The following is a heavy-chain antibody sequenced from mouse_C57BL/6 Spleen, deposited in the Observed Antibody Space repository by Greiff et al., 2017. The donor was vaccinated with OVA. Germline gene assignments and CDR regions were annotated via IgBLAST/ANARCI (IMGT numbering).Heavy chain of an antibody. J-gene: IGHJ3*01. CDR1: GFTFSDYG. Sequence: EVQVVESGGGLVKPGGSLKLSCAASGFTFSDYGLHWVRQAPEKGLEWVAYISSGSSTIYYADTVKGRFTISRDNSKNTLFLQITSLRAEDTAMYYCARTGFAYWGQGTLVTVSA. CDR2: ISSGSSTI. CDR3: ARTGFAY. V-gene: IGHV5-17*01.